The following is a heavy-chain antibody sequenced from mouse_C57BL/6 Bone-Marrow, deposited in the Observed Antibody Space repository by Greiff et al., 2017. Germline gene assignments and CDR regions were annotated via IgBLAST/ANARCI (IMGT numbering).Heavy chain of an antibody. CDR1: GFTFSSYG. D-gene: IGHD1-1*01. Sequence: VQLKESGGDLVKPGGSLKLSCAASGFTFSSYGMSWVRQTPDKRLEWVATISSGGSYTYYPDSVKGRFTISRDNAKNTLYLQMSSLKSEDTAMYYCARATVVAGAMDYWGQGTSVTVSS. J-gene: IGHJ4*01. CDR2: ISSGGSYT. V-gene: IGHV5-6*01. CDR3: ARATVVAGAMDY.